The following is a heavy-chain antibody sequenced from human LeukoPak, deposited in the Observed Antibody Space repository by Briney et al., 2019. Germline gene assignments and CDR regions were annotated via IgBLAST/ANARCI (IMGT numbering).Heavy chain of an antibody. CDR3: ARADVEWELLTQLDH. CDR1: GFTFSSYA. J-gene: IGHJ4*02. Sequence: GRSLRLSCAASGFTFSSYAMHWVRQAPGKGLEWVAVISYDGSNKYYADSVKGRFTISRDNSKNTLYLQMNSLRAEDTAVYYCARADVEWELLTQLDHWGQGTLVTVSS. D-gene: IGHD1-26*01. CDR2: ISYDGSNK. V-gene: IGHV3-30-3*01.